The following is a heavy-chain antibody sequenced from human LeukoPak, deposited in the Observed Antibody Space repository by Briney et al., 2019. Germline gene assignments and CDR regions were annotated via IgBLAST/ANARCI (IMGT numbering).Heavy chain of an antibody. V-gene: IGHV1-46*01. Sequence: ASVKVSCKASGYTFTSYYMHWVRQAPGQGLEWMGIINPSGGSTSYAQKFQGRVTMTRDTSTSTVYMELSSLRSEDTAVYYCARIGYYYGSGSYYPPGAPDYGMDVWGQGTTVTVSS. J-gene: IGHJ6*02. CDR1: GYTFTSYY. CDR2: INPSGGST. D-gene: IGHD3-10*01. CDR3: ARIGYYYGSGSYYPPGAPDYGMDV.